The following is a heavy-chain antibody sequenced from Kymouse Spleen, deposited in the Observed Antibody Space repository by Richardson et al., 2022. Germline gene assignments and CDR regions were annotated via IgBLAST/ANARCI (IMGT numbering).Heavy chain of an antibody. J-gene: IGHJ3*02. CDR1: GFTFSNAW. CDR2: IKSKTDGGTT. CDR3: TSSYYDFWSGYYPFDAFDI. V-gene: IGHV3-15*01. D-gene: IGHD3-3*01. Sequence: EVQLVESGGGLVKPGGSLRLSCAASGFTFSNAWMSWVRQAPGKGLEWVGRIKSKTDGGTTDYAAPVKGRFTISRDDSKNTLYLQMNSLKTEDTAVYYCTSSYYDFWSGYYPFDAFDIWGQGTMVTVSS.